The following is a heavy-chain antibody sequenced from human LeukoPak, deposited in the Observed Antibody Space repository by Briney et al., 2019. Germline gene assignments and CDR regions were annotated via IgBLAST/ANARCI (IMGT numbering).Heavy chain of an antibody. V-gene: IGHV3-23*01. CDR2: ISDSGANT. CDR3: AKSMTLQWRGFFDL. D-gene: IGHD6-19*01. Sequence: QTGGSLRLSCAASGLTFSNYWMDWVRQAPGKGLEWVSTISDSGANTYYADSVRGRFTISRDNSKNTLYLQKNSLRADDTAIYYCAKSMTLQWRGFFDLWGRGTHVTVSS. J-gene: IGHJ2*01. CDR1: GLTFSNYW.